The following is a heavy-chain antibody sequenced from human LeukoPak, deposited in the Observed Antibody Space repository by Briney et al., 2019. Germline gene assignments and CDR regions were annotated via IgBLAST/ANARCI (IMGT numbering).Heavy chain of an antibody. V-gene: IGHV4-39*07. Sequence: PSETLSLTCTVSGGSISSSSYYWGWIRQPPGKGLEWIGSIYYSGSTYYNPSLKSRVTISVDTSKNQFSLKLSSVTAADTAVYYCARQGARIAAAGTILDYWGQGTLVTVSS. CDR2: IYYSGST. D-gene: IGHD6-13*01. CDR3: ARQGARIAAAGTILDY. CDR1: GGSISSSSYY. J-gene: IGHJ4*02.